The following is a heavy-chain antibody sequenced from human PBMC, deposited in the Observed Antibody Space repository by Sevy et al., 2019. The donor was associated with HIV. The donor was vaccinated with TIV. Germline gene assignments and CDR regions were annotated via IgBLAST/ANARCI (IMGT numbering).Heavy chain of an antibody. CDR1: GDSISSNNW. CDR3: ARRPQFVVPNQIPPLDY. D-gene: IGHD2-21*01. V-gene: IGHV4-4*02. Sequence: SETLSLTCTVSGDSISSNNWWTWVRQPPGKGLEWTGDLFHAGSANYNPPLKGRVTISVDNSRNHFSLNLFSVTAADTAVYYCARRPQFVVPNQIPPLDYWGPGILVTVSS. J-gene: IGHJ4*02. CDR2: LFHAGSA.